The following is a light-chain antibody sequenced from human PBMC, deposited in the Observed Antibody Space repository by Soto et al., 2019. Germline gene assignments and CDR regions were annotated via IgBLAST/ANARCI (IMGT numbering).Light chain of an antibody. CDR3: CSYALSSSYV. J-gene: IGLJ1*01. Sequence: QSVLTQPASVSGSPGQSITIACTGTSGVVGSYSHVSWYQQHPGKAPRLIIYEGSKRPSGVSHRFSASRSDKTASLTISGLQAADEAAYYCCSYALSSSYVFGTGTKVTVL. CDR2: EGS. CDR1: SGVVGSYSH. V-gene: IGLV2-23*01.